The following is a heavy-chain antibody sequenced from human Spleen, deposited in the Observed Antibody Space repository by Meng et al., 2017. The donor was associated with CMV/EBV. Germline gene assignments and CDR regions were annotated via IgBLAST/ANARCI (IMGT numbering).Heavy chain of an antibody. V-gene: IGHV1-8*01. CDR1: GYTFSNHD. J-gene: IGHJ5*02. CDR3: ARGKSDFWSDSNCFDP. D-gene: IGHD3-3*01. CDR2: MNPNSGNT. Sequence: ASVKVSCKASGYTFSNHDIHWVRQATGQGLEWMGWMNPNSGNTGYAQKFQGRVTMTRNTSTRTAYMELSSLRSEDTAVYYCARGKSDFWSDSNCFDPWGQGTLVTVSS.